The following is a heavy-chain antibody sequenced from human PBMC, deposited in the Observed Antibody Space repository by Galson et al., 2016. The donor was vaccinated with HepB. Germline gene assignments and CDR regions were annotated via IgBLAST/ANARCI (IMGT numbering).Heavy chain of an antibody. CDR1: GFTFLSYG. CDR3: AKDFTMIVVPYYYYGLDV. D-gene: IGHD3-22*01. Sequence: SLRLSCAASGFTFLSYGMHWVRQAPGKGLEWVAVISYDGSIKYYVDSVKGRFPISRDNSKNTLYLQMNSLRAEDTAVYYCAKDFTMIVVPYYYYGLDVWGQGTTVTVSS. V-gene: IGHV3-30*18. J-gene: IGHJ6*02. CDR2: ISYDGSIK.